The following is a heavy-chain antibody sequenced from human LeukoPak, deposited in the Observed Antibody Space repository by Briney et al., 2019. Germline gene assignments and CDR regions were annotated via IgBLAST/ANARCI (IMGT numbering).Heavy chain of an antibody. V-gene: IGHV4-59*08. CDR3: ASAYDFWSSYWS. Sequence: SETLSLTCTVSGGSISSYYWSWIRQPPGKGLEWIGYIYYSGSTNYNPSLKSRVTISVDTSKNQFSLKLSSVTAADTAVYYCASAYDFWSSYWSWGQGTLVTVSS. CDR1: GGSISSYY. CDR2: IYYSGST. J-gene: IGHJ4*02. D-gene: IGHD3-3*01.